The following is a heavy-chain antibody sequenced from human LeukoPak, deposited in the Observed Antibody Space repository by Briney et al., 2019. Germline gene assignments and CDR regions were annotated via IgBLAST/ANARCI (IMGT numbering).Heavy chain of an antibody. D-gene: IGHD4-17*01. V-gene: IGHV2-5*02. CDR1: GFSLSTSGVG. J-gene: IGHJ4*02. CDR2: IYWDDDK. CDR3: AHIPYGDYGTWYFDY. Sequence: SGPPLVNPTQTLTLTCTFSGFSLSTSGVGVGWIRQPPGKALEWLALIYWDDDKRCSPSLKSRLTITKDTSKNQVVLTMTNMDPVDTATYYCAHIPYGDYGTWYFDYWGQGTLVTVSS.